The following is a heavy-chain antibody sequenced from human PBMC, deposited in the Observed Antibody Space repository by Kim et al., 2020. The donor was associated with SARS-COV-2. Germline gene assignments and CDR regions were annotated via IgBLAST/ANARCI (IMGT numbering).Heavy chain of an antibody. D-gene: IGHD3-16*02. V-gene: IGHV5-51*01. CDR3: ARRKHDYVWGSYRSNYFDY. Sequence: GASLKISCKGSGYSFTSYWIGWVRQMPGKGLEWMGIIYPGDSDTRYRPSFQGQVTISADKSISTAYLQWSSLKASDTAMYYCARRKHDYVWGSYRSNYFDYWGQGTLVTVSS. CDR2: IYPGDSDT. CDR1: GYSFTSYW. J-gene: IGHJ4*02.